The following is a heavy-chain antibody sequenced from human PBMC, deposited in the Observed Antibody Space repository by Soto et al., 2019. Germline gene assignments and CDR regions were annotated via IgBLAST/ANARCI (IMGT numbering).Heavy chain of an antibody. Sequence: PSETLSLTCTVSGGSISSGDYYWSWIRQPPGKGLEWIGYIYYSGSTYYNPSLKSRVTISVDTSKNQFSLKLSSVTAADTAVYYCARGVSSSWYPFDYWGQGTLVTRLL. D-gene: IGHD6-13*01. CDR3: ARGVSSSWYPFDY. CDR1: GGSISSGDYY. V-gene: IGHV4-30-4*01. J-gene: IGHJ4*02. CDR2: IYYSGST.